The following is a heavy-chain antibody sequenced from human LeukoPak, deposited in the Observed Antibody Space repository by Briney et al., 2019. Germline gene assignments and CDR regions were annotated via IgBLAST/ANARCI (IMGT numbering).Heavy chain of an antibody. D-gene: IGHD1-26*01. Sequence: SETLSLTCTVSGYSISSDYYWGWIRQPPGKGLEWIGFIYYSGSTNYNPSLKSRVTMSIDTSTNRFSLKLSSVTAADTAVYYCARDLGGPLQYFDNWGQGALVTVSS. CDR2: IYYSGST. CDR3: ARDLGGPLQYFDN. V-gene: IGHV4-38-2*02. CDR1: GYSISSDYY. J-gene: IGHJ4*02.